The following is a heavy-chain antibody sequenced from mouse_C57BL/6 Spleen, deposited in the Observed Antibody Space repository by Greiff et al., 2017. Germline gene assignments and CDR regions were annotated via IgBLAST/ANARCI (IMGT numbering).Heavy chain of an antibody. Sequence: VQLQQSVAELVRPGASVKLSCTASGFNIKNTYMHWVKQRPEQGLEWIGRIDPATGNTTYAPKFQGKATITADTSSNTAYLQLSSLTSEDTAIYYCASPRVYYDYDHYYYAMDYWGQGTSVTVSS. V-gene: IGHV14-3*01. J-gene: IGHJ4*01. CDR1: GFNIKNTY. CDR3: ASPRVYYDYDHYYYAMDY. D-gene: IGHD2-4*01. CDR2: IDPATGNT.